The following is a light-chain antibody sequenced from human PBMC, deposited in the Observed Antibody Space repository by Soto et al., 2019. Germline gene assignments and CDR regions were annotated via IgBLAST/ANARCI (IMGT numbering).Light chain of an antibody. CDR2: GNS. J-gene: IGLJ1*01. V-gene: IGLV1-40*01. CDR3: QSYDSSLRDNYV. CDR1: SSNIGAGYD. Sequence: QAVVTQPPSVSGAPGQRVTISCTGSSSNIGAGYDVHWYQQLPATAPKLLIYGNSNRPSGVPDRFSGSKSGTSASLAITGLQAEDEADYYCQSYDSSLRDNYVFGTGTKLTVL.